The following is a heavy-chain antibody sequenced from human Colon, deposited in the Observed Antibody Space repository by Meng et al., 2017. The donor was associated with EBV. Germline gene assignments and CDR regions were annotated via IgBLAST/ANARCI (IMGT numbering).Heavy chain of an antibody. CDR3: ARGTPGRSYCDY. CDR1: PYAFGTYG. V-gene: IGHV1-18*01. J-gene: IGHJ4*02. D-gene: IGHD3-10*01. CDR2: FVNYRDT. Sequence: VRLMRPGPEVKKPGASVRVSCKASPYAFGTYGISGVRQAPGLGLEWMGWFVNYRDTYPAPKFQDRVTMTTDTHTNTVIMELRSLTSDDTAVYYCARGTPGRSYCDYWGLGTLVTVSS.